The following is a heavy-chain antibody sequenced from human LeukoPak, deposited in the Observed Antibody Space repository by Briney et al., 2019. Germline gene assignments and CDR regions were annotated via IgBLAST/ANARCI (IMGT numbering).Heavy chain of an antibody. J-gene: IGHJ5*02. D-gene: IGHD2-15*01. Sequence: SSQTLSLTCTVSGGSINSGGYYWSWIRQHPEKGLEWIGYIYYNGNTFYNPSLKGRVTISVDTSKNQLSLKLSSVTAADTAVYYCARVPHYCSGGSCYSNWFDPWGQGTLVTVSS. V-gene: IGHV4-31*03. CDR1: GGSINSGGYY. CDR3: ARVPHYCSGGSCYSNWFDP. CDR2: IYYNGNT.